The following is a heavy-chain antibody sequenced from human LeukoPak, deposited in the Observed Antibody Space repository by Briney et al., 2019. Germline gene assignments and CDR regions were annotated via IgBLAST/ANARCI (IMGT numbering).Heavy chain of an antibody. CDR2: ISSSGSTI. CDR1: GFTLSSYE. Sequence: GGSLRLSCAASGFTLSSYEMNWLRQAPGKGLEWVPYISSSGSTIYYAYSVKGRFTISRANAKNSLYLQMNSLRAEDTAVYYCARWNYYGSGSPYYYYYGMDIWGQGTTVTVSS. D-gene: IGHD3-10*01. V-gene: IGHV3-48*03. J-gene: IGHJ6*02. CDR3: ARWNYYGSGSPYYYYYGMDI.